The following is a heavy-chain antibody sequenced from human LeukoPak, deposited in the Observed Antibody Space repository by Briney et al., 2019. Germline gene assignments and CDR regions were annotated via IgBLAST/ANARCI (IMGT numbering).Heavy chain of an antibody. CDR1: GYTFTSYY. CDR3: ARGITIFGVVITRPDMDV. J-gene: IGHJ6*03. V-gene: IGHV1-46*01. D-gene: IGHD3-3*01. CDR2: INPSGGST. Sequence: GASVKVSCKASGYTFTSYYMHWVRQAPGQGLEWMGIINPSGGSTSYAQKFQGRVTMTRDMSTTTVYMELSSLRSEDTAVYYCARGITIFGVVITRPDMDVWGKGTTVTVSS.